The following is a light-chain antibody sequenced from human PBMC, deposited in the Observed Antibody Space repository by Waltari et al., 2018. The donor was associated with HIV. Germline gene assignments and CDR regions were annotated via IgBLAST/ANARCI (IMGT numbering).Light chain of an antibody. CDR1: QSVYSN. V-gene: IGKV3-15*01. J-gene: IGKJ1*01. CDR3: HQYNNWPPT. CDR2: GTS. Sequence: EIVMTQSPATLSVSPGERATLSCRASQSVYSNLAWSQQKPGQAPRLLLYGTSTRATGIPARFSGSGSGTEFTLTISSLQSEDFAVYYCHQYNNWPPTFGQGTKVEIK.